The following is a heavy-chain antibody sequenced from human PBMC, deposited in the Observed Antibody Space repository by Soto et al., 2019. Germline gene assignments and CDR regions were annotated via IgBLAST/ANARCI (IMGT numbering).Heavy chain of an antibody. CDR3: ASTAHSSGWYSGEFDY. V-gene: IGHV4-59*01. J-gene: IGHJ4*02. Sequence: SETLSLTCTVSGGSISSYYWSWIRQPPGKGLEWIGYIYYSGSNNYNPSLKSRVTISVDTSKNQFSLKLSSVTAADTAVYYCASTAHSSGWYSGEFDYWGQGTLVTVSS. CDR2: IYYSGSN. CDR1: GGSISSYY. D-gene: IGHD6-19*01.